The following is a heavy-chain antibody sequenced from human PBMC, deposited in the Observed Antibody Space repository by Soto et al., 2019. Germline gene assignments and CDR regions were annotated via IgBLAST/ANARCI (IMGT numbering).Heavy chain of an antibody. CDR1: GYTFTSYG. V-gene: IGHV1-18*04. CDR3: AREALTRYCSSTSCYPDPYYYYGMDV. D-gene: IGHD2-2*01. J-gene: IGHJ6*02. Sequence: ASVKVSCKASGYTFTSYGISWVRQAPGQGLEWMGWISAYNGNTNYAQKLQGRVTMTTDTSTSTAYKKLRSLRSDDTAVYYCAREALTRYCSSTSCYPDPYYYYGMDVWGQGTTVTVSS. CDR2: ISAYNGNT.